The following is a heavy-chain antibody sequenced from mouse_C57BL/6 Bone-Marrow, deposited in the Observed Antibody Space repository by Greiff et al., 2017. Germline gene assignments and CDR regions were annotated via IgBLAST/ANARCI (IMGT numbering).Heavy chain of an antibody. CDR3: GTAYRNFSMDY. V-gene: IGHV1-26*01. Sequence: VQLQQSGPELVKPGASVKISCKASGYTFTDYYMNWVKQSPGKSLEWIGDINPNNGGTSYNQKFQGKATLTVDKSSSTAYMELRSLTSEDSAVYYCGTAYRNFSMDYGDQGTAVTVSS. D-gene: IGHD2-5*01. J-gene: IGHJ4*01. CDR2: INPNNGGT. CDR1: GYTFTDYY.